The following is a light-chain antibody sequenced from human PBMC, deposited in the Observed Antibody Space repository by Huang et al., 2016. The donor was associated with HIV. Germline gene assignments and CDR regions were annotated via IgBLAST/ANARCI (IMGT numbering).Light chain of an antibody. J-gene: IGKJ1*01. CDR3: QQYRHWPWT. CDR1: QSVSSN. V-gene: IGKV3-15*01. CDR2: GAS. Sequence: EVLMTQSPAALSVSPGERATLSCRASQSVSSNLAWYQQKPGHAPRLRIYGASTRATDIPARFSGGGSGTEFTLIISSLQSEEFAVYYCQQYRHWPWTFGQGTKVEIK.